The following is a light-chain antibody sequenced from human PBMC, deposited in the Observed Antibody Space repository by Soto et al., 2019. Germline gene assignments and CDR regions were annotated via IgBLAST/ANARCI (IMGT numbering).Light chain of an antibody. CDR1: QSFRGL. J-gene: IGKJ5*01. Sequence: EVVLTQTPVTLSLSPGEIATLSCRASQSFRGLLAWYQQNPGQAPRLLIYDAYNRAIGIPPRFSGSGSGTDFTLTISRLEPEDFAVYYCQQRSNWPITFGQGTRLEIK. V-gene: IGKV3-11*01. CDR2: DAY. CDR3: QQRSNWPIT.